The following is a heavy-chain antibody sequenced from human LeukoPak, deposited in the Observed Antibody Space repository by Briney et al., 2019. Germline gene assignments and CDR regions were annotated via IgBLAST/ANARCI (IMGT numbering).Heavy chain of an antibody. J-gene: IGHJ6*02. CDR2: ISSSGRLM. Sequence: GGSLRLSCAASGFTFSDYYINWIRQAPGKGLEWVSRISSSGRLMQYADSVKGRFTITRDNAQNFMSLQMNSLKPEDTAVYYCARDTNNGLDVWGRGTTVTVSS. V-gene: IGHV3-11*01. CDR1: GFTFSDYY. CDR3: ARDTNNGLDV. D-gene: IGHD1-14*01.